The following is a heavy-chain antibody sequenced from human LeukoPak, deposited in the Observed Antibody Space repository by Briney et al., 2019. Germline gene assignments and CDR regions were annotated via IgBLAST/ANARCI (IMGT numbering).Heavy chain of an antibody. CDR3: ARDFGGLRYFDY. J-gene: IGHJ4*02. Sequence: GSLKLSCAASGFHLSSNYMSWVRQAPGVGLEWVSVIYSGGSTYYADSVKGRFTISRDNSKNTLYLQMNSLRAEDTAVYYCARDFGGLRYFDYWGQGTLVTVSS. D-gene: IGHD5-12*01. CDR1: GFHLSSNY. CDR2: IYSGGST. V-gene: IGHV3-66*02.